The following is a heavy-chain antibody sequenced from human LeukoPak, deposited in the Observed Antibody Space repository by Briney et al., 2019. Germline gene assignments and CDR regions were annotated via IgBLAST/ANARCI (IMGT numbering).Heavy chain of an antibody. CDR3: ARAHGYDSSGYSEAYFDY. J-gene: IGHJ4*02. V-gene: IGHV1-2*02. D-gene: IGHD3-22*01. CDR1: GYTFTGYY. Sequence: ASVKVSCKASGYTFTGYYMHWVRQAPGQGLEWMGWINPNSGGTNYAQKFQGRVTMTTDTSTSTAYMELRSLRSDDTAVYYCARAHGYDSSGYSEAYFDYWGQGTLVTVSS. CDR2: INPNSGGT.